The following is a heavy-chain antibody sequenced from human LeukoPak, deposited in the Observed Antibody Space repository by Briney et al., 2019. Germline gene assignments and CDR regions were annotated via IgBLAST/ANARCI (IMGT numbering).Heavy chain of an antibody. J-gene: IGHJ4*02. Sequence: ASVRVSCKASGYTFTSYDINWVRQATGQGLEWMGWMNPNSGNTGYAQKFQGRVTMTRNTSISTAYMELSSLRSEDTAVYYCARALDSGYVTDDYWGQGTLVTVSS. CDR1: GYTFTSYD. CDR3: ARALDSGYVTDDY. CDR2: MNPNSGNT. V-gene: IGHV1-8*01. D-gene: IGHD5-12*01.